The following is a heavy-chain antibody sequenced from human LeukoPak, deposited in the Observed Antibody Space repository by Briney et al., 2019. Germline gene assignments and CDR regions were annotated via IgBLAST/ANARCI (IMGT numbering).Heavy chain of an antibody. J-gene: IGHJ6*03. V-gene: IGHV3-23*01. Sequence: GGSLRLSCAASGFTFSSYAMSWVRQAPGKGLEWVSAISGSGGSTYYADSVKGRFTISRDNSKNTLYLQMNSLRAEDTAVYYCAKGRRSTTGTKGGLYYMDVWGKGTTVTVSS. D-gene: IGHD1-1*01. CDR1: GFTFSSYA. CDR2: ISGSGGST. CDR3: AKGRRSTTGTKGGLYYMDV.